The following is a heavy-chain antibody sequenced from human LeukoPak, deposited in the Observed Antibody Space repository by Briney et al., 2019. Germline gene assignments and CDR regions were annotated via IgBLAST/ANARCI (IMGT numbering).Heavy chain of an antibody. D-gene: IGHD3-3*01. V-gene: IGHV3-15*01. J-gene: IGHJ5*02. CDR1: GFTFSNAW. CDR3: ARGTEWCCEFDP. CDR2: IKSKTDGGTT. Sequence: GGSLRLSCAASGFTFSNAWMSWVRQAPGKGLEWVGRIKSKTDGGTTDYAAPVKGRFTISRDDSKNTLYLQMNSLKTEDTAVYYCARGTEWCCEFDPWGQGTLVTVSS.